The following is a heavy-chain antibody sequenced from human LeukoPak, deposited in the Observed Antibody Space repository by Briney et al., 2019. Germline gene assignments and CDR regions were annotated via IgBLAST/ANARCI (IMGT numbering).Heavy chain of an antibody. CDR1: RFTFSSYA. D-gene: IGHD2-2*01. J-gene: IGHJ4*02. V-gene: IGHV3-23*01. Sequence: PGGSLRLSCAASRFTFSSYAMSWVRQAPGKGLEWVSAISGSGGSTYYADSVKGRFTISRDNSKNTLYLQMSSLRAEDTAIYYCATGGYCSTTSCLAIYWGQGTLVTVSS. CDR3: ATGGYCSTTSCLAIY. CDR2: ISGSGGST.